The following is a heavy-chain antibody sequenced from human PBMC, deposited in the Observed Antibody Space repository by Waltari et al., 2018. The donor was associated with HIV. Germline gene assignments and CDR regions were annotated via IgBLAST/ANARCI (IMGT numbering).Heavy chain of an antibody. CDR2: IYYTGRT. Sequence: QLQLQESGPGLVQPSETLSLTCTVPGASISSSRCYWGGSRPPPGKGLEGIGSIYYTGRTYYNPSLKSRLTISEDTSENQFSLKLISVTAADTALYYCASWPIDASNWYGGDSWGQGVLVTVFS. D-gene: IGHD6-13*01. J-gene: IGHJ4*02. V-gene: IGHV4-39*07. CDR1: GASISSSRCY. CDR3: ASWPIDASNWYGGDS.